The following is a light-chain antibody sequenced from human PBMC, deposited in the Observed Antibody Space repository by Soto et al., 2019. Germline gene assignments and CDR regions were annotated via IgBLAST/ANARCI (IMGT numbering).Light chain of an antibody. CDR1: SSDVGSYNL. CDR2: EGS. CDR3: CSDAGSSTAWM. Sequence: QSALTQPASVSGSPGQSITISCTGTSSDVGSYNLVSWYQQHPGKAPKLMIYEGSKWPSGVSNRFSGSKSGNTASLTISGLQAEDEADYYCCSDAGSSTAWMFGGGTKLTVL. V-gene: IGLV2-23*01. J-gene: IGLJ3*02.